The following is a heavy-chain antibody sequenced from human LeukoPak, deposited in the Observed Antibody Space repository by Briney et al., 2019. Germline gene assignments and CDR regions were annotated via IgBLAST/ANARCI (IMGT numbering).Heavy chain of an antibody. CDR2: ISGSGSNT. D-gene: IGHD2-21*01. Sequence: GGSLRLSCAASGFTFSSYAMNWVRQAPGKGLEWVSAISGSGSNTYYSDSVKGRFTISRDNSKNTLYLQMNSLRAEDTAVYYCAKFLPTHIVVANYYFDYWGQGTLVTVSS. J-gene: IGHJ4*02. V-gene: IGHV3-23*01. CDR3: AKFLPTHIVVANYYFDY. CDR1: GFTFSSYA.